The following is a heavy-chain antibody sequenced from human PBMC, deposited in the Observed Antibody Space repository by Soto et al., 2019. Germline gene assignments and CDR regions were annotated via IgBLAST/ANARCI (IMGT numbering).Heavy chain of an antibody. Sequence: SETLSLTCTVSGGSISSGGYYWSWIRQHPGKGLEWIGYIYYSGSTYYNPSLKSRVTISVDTSKNQFSLKLSSVTAAGTAVYYCARDRGGCSGGSRSFDYWGQGTLVTVSX. J-gene: IGHJ4*02. CDR3: ARDRGGCSGGSRSFDY. CDR2: IYYSGST. V-gene: IGHV4-31*03. CDR1: GGSISSGGYY. D-gene: IGHD2-15*01.